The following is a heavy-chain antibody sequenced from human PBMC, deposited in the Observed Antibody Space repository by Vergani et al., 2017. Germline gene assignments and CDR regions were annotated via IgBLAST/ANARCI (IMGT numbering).Heavy chain of an antibody. CDR2: FDPEDGET. Sequence: QVQLVQSGAEVKKPGASVKVSCTVSGYTLTELSMHWVRQAPGKGLEWMGGFDPEDGETIYAQKFQGRATMTEDTSTDTAYMELSSLRSEDTAVYYCATDAFSGRALPSFDCWGQGTLVTVSS. CDR1: GYTLTELS. J-gene: IGHJ4*02. V-gene: IGHV1-24*01. D-gene: IGHD2-15*01. CDR3: ATDAFSGRALPSFDC.